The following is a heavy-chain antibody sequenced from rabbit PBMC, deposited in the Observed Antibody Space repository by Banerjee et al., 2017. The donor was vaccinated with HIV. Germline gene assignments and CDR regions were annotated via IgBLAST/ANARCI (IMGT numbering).Heavy chain of an antibody. CDR2: IVGGGSSRF. J-gene: IGHJ3*01. CDR1: GFSFSSSYW. D-gene: IGHD4-1*01. Sequence: QEQLEESGGDLVKPEGSLTLTCTASGFSFSSSYWICWVRQAPGKGLEWIACIVGGGSSRFAYANWAKGRFTISITSSTTVDLKMTILTAADTATYFCARHTHYDSSGWGGLDLWGPGTLVTVS. V-gene: IGHV1S45*01. CDR3: ARHTHYDSSGWGGLDL.